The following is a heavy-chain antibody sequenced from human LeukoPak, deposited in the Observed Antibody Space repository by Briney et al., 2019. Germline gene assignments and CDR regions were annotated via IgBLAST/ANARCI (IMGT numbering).Heavy chain of an antibody. D-gene: IGHD2-15*01. J-gene: IGHJ6*03. CDR3: ARHPGRYNYYYMDV. Sequence: PSETLSLTCTVSGGSISSYYWSWIRQPPGKGLECIGYIYYSGSTNYNPSLKSRVTISVDTSKNQLSLKMRSVTAADTAVYYCARHPGRYNYYYMDVWGKGTTVIVSS. V-gene: IGHV4-59*08. CDR1: GGSISSYY. CDR2: IYYSGST.